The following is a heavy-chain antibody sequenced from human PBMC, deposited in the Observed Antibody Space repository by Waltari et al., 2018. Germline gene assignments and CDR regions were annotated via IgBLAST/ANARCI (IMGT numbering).Heavy chain of an antibody. D-gene: IGHD5-12*01. J-gene: IGHJ5*02. CDR2: INPKSGGT. CDR3: ARGDGYMDNWLDP. CDR1: GYTFTGYY. V-gene: IGHV1-2*06. Sequence: QVQLVQSGAEVKKPRASVKVSCKASGYTFTGYYIHWVRQAPGQGLEWMGRINPKSGGTNYAEKFQGRVTMTMDTSISTAYMELRRLRSDDTAVYYCARGDGYMDNWLDPWGQGTLVTVSS.